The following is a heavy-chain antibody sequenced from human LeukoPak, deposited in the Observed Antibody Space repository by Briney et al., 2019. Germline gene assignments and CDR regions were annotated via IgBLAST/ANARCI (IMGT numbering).Heavy chain of an antibody. Sequence: PGGSLRLSCADSGFNFSSYGMNWVRQAPGKGLEWVSSISTSSTYKYYADSVKGRFTISRDNAKNSLYLQMNSLRAEDTAVYYCARDDSDRSGYYSDFWGQGTLVTVSS. CDR1: GFNFSSYG. CDR2: ISTSSTYK. J-gene: IGHJ4*02. V-gene: IGHV3-21*01. D-gene: IGHD3-22*01. CDR3: ARDDSDRSGYYSDF.